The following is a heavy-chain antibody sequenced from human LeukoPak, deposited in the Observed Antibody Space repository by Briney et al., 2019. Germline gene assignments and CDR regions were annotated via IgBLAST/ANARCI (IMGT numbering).Heavy chain of an antibody. CDR3: GAGAGTGAY. CDR1: GGSISSYH. J-gene: IGHJ4*02. Sequence: PSETLSLICTVSGGSISSYHWRWLRHPAEKGLEWIGRIYTSGSPNYNPSLKSRVTMSVDTSKDQFALKLGSVAAGGTAGYYFGAGAGTGAYWGQGTLVTVSS. V-gene: IGHV4-4*07. D-gene: IGHD6-19*01. CDR2: IYTSGSP.